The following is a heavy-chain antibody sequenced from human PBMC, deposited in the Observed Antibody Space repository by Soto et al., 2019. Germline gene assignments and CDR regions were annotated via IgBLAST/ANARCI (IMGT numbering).Heavy chain of an antibody. V-gene: IGHV4-30-2*01. J-gene: IGHJ5*02. CDR2: IYHSGST. D-gene: IGHD2-2*01. CDR1: GGSISSGGYS. CDR3: ARVPDR. Sequence: PSETLSLTCAVSGGSISSGGYSWSWIRQPPGKGLEWIGYIYHSGSTNYNPSLKSRLTISVDTSKNQFSLKLSSVTAADTAVYYCARVPDRWGQGTLVTVSS.